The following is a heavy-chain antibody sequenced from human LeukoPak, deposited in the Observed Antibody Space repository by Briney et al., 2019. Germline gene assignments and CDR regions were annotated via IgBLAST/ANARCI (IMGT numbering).Heavy chain of an antibody. CDR2: IYYSGST. V-gene: IGHV4-31*03. CDR1: GSSISSGGYY. D-gene: IGHD6-6*01. J-gene: IGHJ3*02. CDR3: ARVVRIAARPGAFDI. Sequence: SQTLSLTCTVSGSSISSGGYYWSWIRQHPGKGLEWIGYIYYSGSTYYNPSLKSRVTISVDTSKNQFSLKLSSVTAADTAVYYCARVVRIAARPGAFDIWGQGTMVTVSS.